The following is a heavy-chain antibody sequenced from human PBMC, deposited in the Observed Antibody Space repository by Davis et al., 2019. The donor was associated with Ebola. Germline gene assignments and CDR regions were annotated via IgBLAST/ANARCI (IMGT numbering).Heavy chain of an antibody. Sequence: GESLKISCAASGFTFSSYAMHWVRQAPGKGLEWLAVISYDGSNKYYADSVKGRFTISRDNSKNTLYLQMNSLRAEDTAVYYCARDPGDIVVVVAATHWFDPWGQGTLVTVSS. CDR1: GFTFSSYA. CDR2: ISYDGSNK. V-gene: IGHV3-30-3*01. J-gene: IGHJ5*02. CDR3: ARDPGDIVVVVAATHWFDP. D-gene: IGHD2-15*01.